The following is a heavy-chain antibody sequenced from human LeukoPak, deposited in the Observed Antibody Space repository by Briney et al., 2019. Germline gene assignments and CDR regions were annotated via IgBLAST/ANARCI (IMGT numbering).Heavy chain of an antibody. V-gene: IGHV3-30*18. CDR1: GFTFSSYG. Sequence: GRSLRLSCAASGFTFSSYGMHWVRQAPGKGLEWVAVISYDGSNKYYADSVKGRFTISRDNSKNTLYLQMNSLRAEDTAVYYCAKDSGYSSGWSDYWGQGTLVTVSS. D-gene: IGHD6-19*01. J-gene: IGHJ4*02. CDR2: ISYDGSNK. CDR3: AKDSGYSSGWSDY.